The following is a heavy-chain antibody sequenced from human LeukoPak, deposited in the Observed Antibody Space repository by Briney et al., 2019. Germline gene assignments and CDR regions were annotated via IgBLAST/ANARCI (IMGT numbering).Heavy chain of an antibody. J-gene: IGHJ4*02. CDR1: GFTFSSYG. D-gene: IGHD3-22*01. V-gene: IGHV3-30*18. CDR3: AKSPYYYDSSFFDY. CDR2: ISYDGSNK. Sequence: GGSLRLSCAASGFTFSSYGMHWVRQAPGKGLEWVAVISYDGSNKYYADSVKGRFTISRDNSKNTLYLQMNSLRAEDTAMYYCAKSPYYYDSSFFDYWGQGTLVTVSS.